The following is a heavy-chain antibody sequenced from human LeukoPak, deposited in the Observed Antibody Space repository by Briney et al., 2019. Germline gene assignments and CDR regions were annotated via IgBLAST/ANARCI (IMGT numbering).Heavy chain of an antibody. CDR3: VRGAAGYDY. CDR1: GLTLSTSD. V-gene: IGHV3-13*01. D-gene: IGHD5-12*01. J-gene: IGHJ4*02. CDR2: IGTAGDT. Sequence: GGSLRLSCVVSGLTLSTSDMHWVRQATGNGLEWISSIGTAGDTYYSPSVKGRFAISRENAESSLYLQMNSLRVGDTATYYCVRGAAGYDYWGQGTLVTVSS.